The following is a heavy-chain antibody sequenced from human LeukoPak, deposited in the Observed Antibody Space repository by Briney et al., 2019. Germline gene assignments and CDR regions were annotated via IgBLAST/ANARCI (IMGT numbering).Heavy chain of an antibody. CDR1: GFTFSSYS. J-gene: IGHJ4*02. Sequence: GGSLRLSCAASGFTFSSYSLNWVRQAPGKGLGWVSSISSSSSSIYYADSVTGRFTLSRDNAKNSLYLQMNSLRAEDTAVYYCAREQLWFGESAFDYWGQGTLVTVSS. D-gene: IGHD3-10*01. CDR3: AREQLWFGESAFDY. V-gene: IGHV3-21*01. CDR2: ISSSSSSI.